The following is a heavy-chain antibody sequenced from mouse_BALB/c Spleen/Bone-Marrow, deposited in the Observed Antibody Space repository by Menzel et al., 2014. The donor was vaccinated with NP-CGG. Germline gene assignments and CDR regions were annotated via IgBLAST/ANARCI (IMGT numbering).Heavy chain of an antibody. CDR3: ATIYYGNSYAMDY. D-gene: IGHD2-1*01. V-gene: IGHV5-15*02. Sequence: EVQLQESGGGLVQPGGSRKLSCAASGFTFSDYGMAWVRQAPGKGPEWVAFISNLAYSIYYADPVTGRFTISRENAKNTLYLEMSSLRSEDTAMYYCATIYYGNSYAMDYWGQGTSVTVSS. CDR1: GFTFSDYG. J-gene: IGHJ4*01. CDR2: ISNLAYSI.